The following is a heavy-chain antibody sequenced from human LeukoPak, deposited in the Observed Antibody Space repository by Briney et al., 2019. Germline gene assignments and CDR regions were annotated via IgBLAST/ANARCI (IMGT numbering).Heavy chain of an antibody. D-gene: IGHD2-15*01. Sequence: ASVKVSCKASGYTFTSYAMHWVRQAPGQRLEWMGWINAGNGNTKYSQKFQGRVTITRDTSASTAYMELSSLRSEDTAVYYCARVMAVVAATLRDNWFDPWGQGTLVTVSS. CDR3: ARVMAVVAATLRDNWFDP. CDR1: GYTFTSYA. CDR2: INAGNGNT. V-gene: IGHV1-3*01. J-gene: IGHJ5*02.